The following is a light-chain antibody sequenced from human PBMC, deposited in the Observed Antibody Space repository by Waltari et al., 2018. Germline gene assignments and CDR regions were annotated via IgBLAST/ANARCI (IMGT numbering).Light chain of an antibody. V-gene: IGKV3-11*01. CDR2: DAS. J-gene: IGKJ5*01. CDR3: QQRSTWPPIT. Sequence: EIVLTQSPATLSLSPGERAPLSCRASQSVSTSLSWYQQKPGQAPRLLIYDASNRATGIPARFSGSGSGTDFTLSISSLEPEDFAVYYCQQRSTWPPITFGQGTRLEIK. CDR1: QSVSTS.